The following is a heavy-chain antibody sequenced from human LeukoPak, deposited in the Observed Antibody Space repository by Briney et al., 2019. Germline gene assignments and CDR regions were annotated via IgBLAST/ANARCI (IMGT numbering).Heavy chain of an antibody. CDR3: ARSFYGGNSVLPTY. J-gene: IGHJ4*02. CDR2: IKQDGIKK. D-gene: IGHD4-23*01. V-gene: IGHV3-7*04. CDR1: GFTFSDYW. Sequence: GGSLRLPCAASGFTFSDYWMSWVRQAPGKGLEWVANIKQDGIKKYYVDSVKGRFTISRDNAKNSLYLQMNSLRAEDTAVYYCARSFYGGNSVLPTYWGQGTLVTVSS.